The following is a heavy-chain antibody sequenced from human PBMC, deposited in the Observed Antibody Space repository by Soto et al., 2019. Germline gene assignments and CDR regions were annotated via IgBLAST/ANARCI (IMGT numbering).Heavy chain of an antibody. D-gene: IGHD3-16*02. Sequence: EVQLVESGGGLVQPGGSLRLSCAASGFTVSSNYMSWVRQAPGKGLEWVSVIYSGGSTYYADSVKGRFTISRDNSKNTLYLQMTSLRAEDTAVYYCARLSQANDAFDIWGQGTMVTVSS. J-gene: IGHJ3*02. CDR2: IYSGGST. V-gene: IGHV3-66*01. CDR3: ARLSQANDAFDI. CDR1: GFTVSSNY.